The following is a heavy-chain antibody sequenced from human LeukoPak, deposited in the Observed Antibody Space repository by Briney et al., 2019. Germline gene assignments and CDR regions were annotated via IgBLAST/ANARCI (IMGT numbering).Heavy chain of an antibody. CDR3: ARDISKYSSSSQHYYYYMDV. CDR2: INTNTGYP. J-gene: IGHJ6*03. D-gene: IGHD6-6*01. Sequence: ASVKVSRKASGYTFTSYAMNWVRQAPGQGLEWMGWINTNTGYPTYAQGFTGRFVFSLDTSVSTAYLQISSLKAEDTAVYYCARDISKYSSSSQHYYYYMDVWGKGTTVTVSS. CDR1: GYTFTSYA. V-gene: IGHV7-4-1*02.